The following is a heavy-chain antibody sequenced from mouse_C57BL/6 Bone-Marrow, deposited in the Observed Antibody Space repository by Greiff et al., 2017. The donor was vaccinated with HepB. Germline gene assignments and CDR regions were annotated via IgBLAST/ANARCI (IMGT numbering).Heavy chain of an antibody. CDR3: ARYYSYGY. D-gene: IGHD1-1*01. V-gene: IGHV14-3*01. CDR2: IDPANGNT. Sequence: VQLQQSVPELVRPGASVKLSCTASGFYINNTYTNWVKQRPEQGLEWIGRIDPANGNTKYAPKFQGKATITADTSSNTAYLQLSSLTSEYTAIDHGARYYSYGYWGEGTTLTVSS. J-gene: IGHJ2*01. CDR1: GFYINNTY.